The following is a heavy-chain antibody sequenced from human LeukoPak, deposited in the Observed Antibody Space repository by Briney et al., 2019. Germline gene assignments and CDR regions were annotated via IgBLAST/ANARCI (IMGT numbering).Heavy chain of an antibody. D-gene: IGHD2-2*01. J-gene: IGHJ4*02. CDR3: ARPKPYCSSTSCSDY. Sequence: SETLSLTCAVYGGSFSGYYWSWIRQPPGKGLEWIGEINHSGSTNYNPSLKSRVTISVGTSKNQFSLKLSSVTAADTAVYYCARPKPYCSSTSCSDYWGQGTLVTVSS. CDR1: GGSFSGYY. V-gene: IGHV4-34*01. CDR2: INHSGST.